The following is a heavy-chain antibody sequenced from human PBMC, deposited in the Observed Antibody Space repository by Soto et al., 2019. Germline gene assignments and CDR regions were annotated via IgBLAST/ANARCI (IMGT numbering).Heavy chain of an antibody. V-gene: IGHV1-69*02. CDR3: ASSYGSGYRAFDY. J-gene: IGHJ4*02. D-gene: IGHD3-10*01. CDR1: GDTFTFYS. CDR2: INPILSMS. Sequence: QVQLVQSGAEVKRPGSSVKVSCKASGDTFTFYSINWVRQAPGLGLEWMGRINPILSMSNYAQRFQGRVTMTADKPTSTADMELSSLRSEDTATYYCASSYGSGYRAFDYWGQGALVTVSS.